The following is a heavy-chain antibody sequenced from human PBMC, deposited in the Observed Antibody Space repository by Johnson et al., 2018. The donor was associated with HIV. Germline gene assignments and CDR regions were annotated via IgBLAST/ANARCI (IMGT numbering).Heavy chain of an antibody. Sequence: QVQLVESGGGVVQPGKSLRLSCVASGFTFSTYAVHWVRQAPGKGLEWVALISYDGANKYSADSVKGRFTISRDNSKNTLYLQMGSLRAEDMAVYYCARAGWANGAFDIWGQGTMVTVSS. D-gene: IGHD4/OR15-4a*01. CDR1: GFTFSTYA. CDR3: ARAGWANGAFDI. J-gene: IGHJ3*02. V-gene: IGHV3-30*14. CDR2: ISYDGANK.